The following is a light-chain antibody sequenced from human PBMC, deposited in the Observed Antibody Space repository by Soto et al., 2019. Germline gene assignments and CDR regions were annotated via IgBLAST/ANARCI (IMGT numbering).Light chain of an antibody. CDR2: DVS. J-gene: IGLJ2*01. V-gene: IGLV2-14*03. CDR3: SSYTSSNTLVI. CDR1: SRDIGAYNF. Sequence: QSVLTQPASVSGSPGQWITISCTGTSRDIGAYNFVSWYQQHPGKAPKLMIYDVSNQPLGVSNRFSGSKSGNTASLTISGLQAEDEADYYCSSYTSSNTLVIFGGGTKLTVL.